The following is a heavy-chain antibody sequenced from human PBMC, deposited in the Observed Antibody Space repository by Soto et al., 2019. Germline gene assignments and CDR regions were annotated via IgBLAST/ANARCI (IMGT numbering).Heavy chain of an antibody. D-gene: IGHD6-13*01. J-gene: IGHJ6*02. CDR3: ARDGIAPAGAYYYYGLDV. CDR1: GGTFSSYT. V-gene: IGHV1-69*04. CDR2: IIPIVGIT. Sequence: SVKVSCKASGGTFSSYTISWVRQAPGQGLEWMGRIIPIVGITNYTQKLQGRVTITADKSTSTAYMELSSLTSEDTAVYYCARDGIAPAGAYYYYGLDVWGQGTTVTVS.